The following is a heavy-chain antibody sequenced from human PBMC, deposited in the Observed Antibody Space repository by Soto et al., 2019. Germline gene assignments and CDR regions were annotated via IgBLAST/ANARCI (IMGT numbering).Heavy chain of an antibody. D-gene: IGHD2-2*02. CDR1: GFTFSSYA. CDR2: ISGSGGST. V-gene: IGHV3-23*01. CDR3: AKLSCSSTSCYRRYYYYGMDV. J-gene: IGHJ6*02. Sequence: EVQLLESGGGLVQPGGSLRLSCAASGFTFSSYAMSWVRQAPGKGLEWVSAISGSGGSTYYAESVKGRFTISRDNSKNTLYLQMNSLRAEDTAVYYCAKLSCSSTSCYRRYYYYGMDVWGQGTTVTVSS.